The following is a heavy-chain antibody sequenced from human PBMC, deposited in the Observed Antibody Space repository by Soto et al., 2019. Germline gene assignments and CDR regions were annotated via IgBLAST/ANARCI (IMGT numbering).Heavy chain of an antibody. J-gene: IGHJ4*02. Sequence: EVQLVESGGGVVQPGGSLRLSCAASGFSFGASWMKWVRQAPGKGLEWVANINEDGSDRYYVDSVKGRFTISRDNAKNSLSLQMNSLRAEDTAVYYCARHVIWGQGTLVTVSS. CDR2: INEDGSDR. CDR3: ARHVI. CDR1: GFSFGASW. V-gene: IGHV3-7*01. D-gene: IGHD3-10*01.